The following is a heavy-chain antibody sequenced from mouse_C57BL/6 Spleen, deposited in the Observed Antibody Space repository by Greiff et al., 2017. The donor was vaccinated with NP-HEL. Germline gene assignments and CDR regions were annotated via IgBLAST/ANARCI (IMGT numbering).Heavy chain of an antibody. Sequence: QVQLQQPGAELVKPGASVKLSCKASGYTFTSYWMHWVKQRPGQGLEWIGMIHPNSGSTNYNEKFKSKATLTVDKSSSTAYMQLSSLTSEDSAVYYCARGGSTVVAEYYFDYWGQGTTLTVSS. CDR2: IHPNSGST. CDR1: GYTFTSYW. D-gene: IGHD1-1*01. J-gene: IGHJ2*01. CDR3: ARGGSTVVAEYYFDY. V-gene: IGHV1-64*01.